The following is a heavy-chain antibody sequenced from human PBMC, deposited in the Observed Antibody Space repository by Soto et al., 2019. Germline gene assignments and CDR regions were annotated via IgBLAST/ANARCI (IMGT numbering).Heavy chain of an antibody. D-gene: IGHD5-12*01. CDR3: ARGSSGFFDY. V-gene: IGHV3-30-3*01. CDR1: GFTFSTYA. CDR2: ITQDGSIK. Sequence: GGSLRLSCAASGFTFSTYAMSWVRQAPGKGLEWVSVITQDGSIKYYADSVKGRFTISRDSSKNTLHLQMNSLRPEDTAVYYCARGSSGFFDYWGQGTPVTVSS. J-gene: IGHJ4*02.